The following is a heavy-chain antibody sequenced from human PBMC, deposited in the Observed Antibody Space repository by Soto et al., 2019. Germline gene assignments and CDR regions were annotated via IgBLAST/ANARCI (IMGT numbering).Heavy chain of an antibody. CDR1: GFTIGSYG. D-gene: IGHD3-10*01. Sequence: QVLLVESGGGGVQPGTSLRLSCATSGFTIGSYGMHWVRQAPGKGLEWVAGLWYDGDDKYYGDSVKGRLTISRDNSRNTVYLQMNSVRAEDTAVYYCVRGPYYGLYYFDSWGQGTLVTVSS. J-gene: IGHJ4*02. CDR2: LWYDGDDK. CDR3: VRGPYYGLYYFDS. V-gene: IGHV3-33*01.